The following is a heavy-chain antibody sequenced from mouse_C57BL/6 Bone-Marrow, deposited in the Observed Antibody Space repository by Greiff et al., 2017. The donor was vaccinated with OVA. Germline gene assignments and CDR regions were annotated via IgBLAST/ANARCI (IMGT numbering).Heavy chain of an antibody. CDR1: GYSFTGYY. CDR3: ARSGTGTRYAMDY. CDR2: INPSTGGT. Sequence: EVQVVESGPELVKPGASVKISCKASGYSFTGYYMNWVKQSPEKSLEWIGEINPSTGGTTYNQKFKAKATLTVDKSSSTAYMQLKSLTSEDSAVYYCARSGTGTRYAMDYWGQGTSVTVSS. D-gene: IGHD4-1*01. V-gene: IGHV1-42*01. J-gene: IGHJ4*01.